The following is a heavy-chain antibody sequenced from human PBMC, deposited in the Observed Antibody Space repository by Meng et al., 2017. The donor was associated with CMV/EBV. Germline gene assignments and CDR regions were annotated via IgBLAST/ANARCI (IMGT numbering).Heavy chain of an antibody. D-gene: IGHD5-12*01. J-gene: IGHJ4*02. CDR3: ARGRRLRPFDY. CDR1: GGSFSGYY. V-gene: IGHV4-34*01. Sequence: LTCAVYGGSFSGYYWSRIRQPPGKGLEWSGEINHSGSTNYNPSLKSRVTISVDTSKNQFSLKLSSVTAADTAVYYCARGRRLRPFDYWGQGTLVTVSS. CDR2: INHSGST.